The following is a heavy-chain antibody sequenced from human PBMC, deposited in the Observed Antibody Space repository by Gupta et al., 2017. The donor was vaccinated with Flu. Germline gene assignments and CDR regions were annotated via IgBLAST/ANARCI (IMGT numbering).Heavy chain of an antibody. Sequence: QVQLQESGPGLVKPSQTLSLTCTVSGCSMSSGGYYWSWIRQSAGKGLEWIGRIHATGSTDYNASLKSRVTISADPSRNQFSLNLRSVTAADTAVYYCARDALVTVTNNWFDPWGQRTLVTVSS. D-gene: IGHD4-17*01. CDR3: ARDALVTVTNNWFDP. V-gene: IGHV4-61*02. CDR1: GCSMSSGGYY. J-gene: IGHJ5*02. CDR2: IHATGST.